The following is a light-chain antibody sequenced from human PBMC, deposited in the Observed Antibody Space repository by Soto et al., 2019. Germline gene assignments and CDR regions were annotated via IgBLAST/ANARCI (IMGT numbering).Light chain of an antibody. Sequence: QSVLTQPASVSGSPGQSITISCTGTSSDVGGYKYVSWYQHHADKAPKLMIYEVSNRPSGVSNRFSGSKSGNTASLTIYGLQAEDEADYYCGSFSSSTTLYVFGTGTKVTV. V-gene: IGLV2-14*01. CDR3: GSFSSSTTLYV. J-gene: IGLJ1*01. CDR1: SSDVGGYKY. CDR2: EVS.